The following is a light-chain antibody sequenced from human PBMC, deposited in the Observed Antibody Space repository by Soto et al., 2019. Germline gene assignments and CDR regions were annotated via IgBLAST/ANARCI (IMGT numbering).Light chain of an antibody. CDR3: QQSSIAPIT. Sequence: NQLTQFTTSLSASVGDRVAITCRTSQSINTYLNWYQQKPGRAPNLLIYAASSLQSGIPSRFTGSGAGTDFTLTITGLQPEDFATYYCQQSSIAPITFGQGTRLEIK. CDR1: QSINTY. V-gene: IGKV1-39*01. CDR2: AAS. J-gene: IGKJ5*01.